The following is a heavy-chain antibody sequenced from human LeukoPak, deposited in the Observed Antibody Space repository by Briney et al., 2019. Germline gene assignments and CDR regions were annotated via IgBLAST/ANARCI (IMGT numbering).Heavy chain of an antibody. V-gene: IGHV4-59*01. CDR3: ARVHGDYKYYFDY. CDR1: GGSISSYY. J-gene: IGHJ4*02. D-gene: IGHD4-17*01. CDR2: IYYSGST. Sequence: SETLSLTCTVSGGSISSYYWSWIRQPPGKGLEWIGYIYYSGSTNYNPSLKSRVTISVDTSKNQFSLKLSSVTAADTAVYYCARVHGDYKYYFDYWGQGTLVTVSS.